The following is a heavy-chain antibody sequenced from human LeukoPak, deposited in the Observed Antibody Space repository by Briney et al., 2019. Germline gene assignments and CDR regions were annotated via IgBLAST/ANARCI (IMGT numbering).Heavy chain of an antibody. CDR1: AVSISTYY. J-gene: IGHJ4*02. V-gene: IGHV4-59*01. CDR3: ARMDSGTSYYFDY. Sequence: SETLSLTCSVSAVSISTYYWIWIRHPPAKGLEWMGFFSYSGSTKYNPSRKSRVTMSVDTSKNQFSLKLNSVTAADTAVYYCARMDSGTSYYFDYWGQGTLVTVSS. D-gene: IGHD1-26*01. CDR2: FSYSGST.